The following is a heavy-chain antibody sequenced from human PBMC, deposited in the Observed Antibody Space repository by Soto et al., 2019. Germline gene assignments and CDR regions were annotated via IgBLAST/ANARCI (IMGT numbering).Heavy chain of an antibody. D-gene: IGHD6-13*01. V-gene: IGHV4-34*01. CDR2: INHSGST. Sequence: SETLSLTCAVYGGSFSGYYWSWIRQPPGKGLEWIGEINHSGSTNYNPSLKSRVTISVDTSKNQFSLKLSSVTAADTAVYYCARGFAISRYSSSWYYYYYYMDVWGKGTTVTVSS. CDR3: ARGFAISRYSSSWYYYYYYMDV. CDR1: GGSFSGYY. J-gene: IGHJ6*03.